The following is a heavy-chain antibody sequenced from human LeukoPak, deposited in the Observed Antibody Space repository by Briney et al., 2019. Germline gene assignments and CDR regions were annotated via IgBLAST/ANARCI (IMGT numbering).Heavy chain of an antibody. CDR1: GFRFSYFW. V-gene: IGHV3-7*01. CDR2: INEDGSQK. D-gene: IGHD3-3*01. J-gene: IGHJ4*02. CDR3: ARDEVGGYYFE. Sequence: GGSLRLSCEASGFRFSYFWMSWVRQAPGKGLEWVANINEDGSQKYYVDSVKGRFTISRDNTKKLVFLQMNSLRVEDTAVYYCARDEVGGYYFERGQGNLVNVSS.